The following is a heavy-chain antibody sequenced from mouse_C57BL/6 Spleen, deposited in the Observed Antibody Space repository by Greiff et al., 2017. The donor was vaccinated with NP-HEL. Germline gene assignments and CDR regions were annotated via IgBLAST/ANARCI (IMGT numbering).Heavy chain of an antibody. D-gene: IGHD4-1*01. J-gene: IGHJ2*01. Sequence: VQLQQSGPVLVKPGASVKMSCKASGYTFTDYYMNWVKQSHGKSLEWIGVINPYNGGTSYNQKFKGKATLTVDKSSSTAYMELNSLTSEDSAVYYCARSGTGIYYFDYWGQGTTLTVSS. V-gene: IGHV1-19*01. CDR3: ARSGTGIYYFDY. CDR2: INPYNGGT. CDR1: GYTFTDYY.